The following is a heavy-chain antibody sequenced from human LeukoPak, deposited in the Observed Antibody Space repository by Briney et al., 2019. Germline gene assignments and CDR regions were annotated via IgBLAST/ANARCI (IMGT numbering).Heavy chain of an antibody. CDR1: GFTFSSYW. Sequence: PGGSLRLSCAASGFTFSSYWMHWVRQAPGKGLVWVSRINSDGSSSIYADSVKGRFTISRDNAKNSLYLQMNSLRAEDTALYYCAKDLNYYDSSGPEEYYYYGMDVWGQGTTVTVSS. CDR3: AKDLNYYDSSGPEEYYYYGMDV. J-gene: IGHJ6*02. CDR2: INSDGSSS. D-gene: IGHD3-22*01. V-gene: IGHV3-74*01.